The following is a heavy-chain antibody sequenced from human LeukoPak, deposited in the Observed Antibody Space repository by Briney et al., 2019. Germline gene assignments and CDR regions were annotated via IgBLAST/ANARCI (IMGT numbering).Heavy chain of an antibody. J-gene: IGHJ3*02. CDR3: ARDRAKWPHDAFDI. V-gene: IGHV4-39*07. CDR1: GASISSSNYY. Sequence: PSETLSLTCTVSGASISSSNYYWGWIRQPPSKGLEWIGSMYYSGSIFYNPSLKSRVTISINTSKTQFSLKVSSVTAADTAVYYCARDRAKWPHDAFDIWGQGTMVTVSS. D-gene: IGHD5-12*01. CDR2: MYYSGSI.